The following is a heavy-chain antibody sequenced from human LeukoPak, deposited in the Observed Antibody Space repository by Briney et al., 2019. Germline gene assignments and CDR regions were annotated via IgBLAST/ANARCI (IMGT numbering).Heavy chain of an antibody. V-gene: IGHV4-61*02. D-gene: IGHD3-22*01. CDR2: IYTSGNT. Sequence: SETLSLTCTVSGGSISSGNYWSWIRQPAGKGLEWIGRIYTSGNTNYNPSLKSRVTISVDTAKNQFSLKLSSVTAADTAVYYCASTNYYDSSGYYYWGQGTLVTVSS. J-gene: IGHJ4*02. CDR3: ASTNYYDSSGYYY. CDR1: GGSISSGNY.